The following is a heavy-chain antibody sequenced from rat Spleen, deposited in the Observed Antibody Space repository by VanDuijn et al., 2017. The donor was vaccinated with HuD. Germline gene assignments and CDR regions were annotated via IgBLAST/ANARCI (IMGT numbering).Heavy chain of an antibody. CDR2: ISTSGGST. V-gene: IGHV5-46*01. J-gene: IGHJ1*01. Sequence: EVQLVESGGGLVQPGRSMKLSCAASGFTFSSFPMAWVRQAPTKGLEWVATISTSGGSTYYRDSVKGRFTISRDNTKNTLYLQMDKLRSEDTATYYCARAGYLRDWYFDFWGPGTMVTVSS. D-gene: IGHD2-2*01. CDR1: GFTFSSFP. CDR3: ARAGYLRDWYFDF.